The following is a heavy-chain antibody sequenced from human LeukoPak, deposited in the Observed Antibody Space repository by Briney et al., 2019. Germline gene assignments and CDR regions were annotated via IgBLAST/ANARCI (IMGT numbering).Heavy chain of an antibody. CDR1: GHSFTNYS. D-gene: IGHD3/OR15-3a*01. CDR2: IYPGDSDT. V-gene: IGHV5-51*01. Sequence: GKSLKISCKASGHSFTNYSIGWARPMPGKGLDWMGVIYPGDSDTTYSPSIQGQVTISVDKSISTAYLQWSSLKASDTAMCFCARHSSAGLITPFDYWGQGTLVTVSS. J-gene: IGHJ4*02. CDR3: ARHSSAGLITPFDY.